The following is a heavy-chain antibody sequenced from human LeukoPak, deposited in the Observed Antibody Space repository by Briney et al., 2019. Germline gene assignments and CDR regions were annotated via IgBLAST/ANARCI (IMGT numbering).Heavy chain of an antibody. J-gene: IGHJ4*02. CDR3: ARLGSSGSFDY. V-gene: IGHV3-30-3*01. CDR2: ISYDGSNK. D-gene: IGHD3-22*01. CDR1: GFTFSSYA. Sequence: PGGSLRLSCAASGFTFSSYAMHWVRQAPGKGLEWVAVISYDGSNKYYADSVKGRFTISRDNSKNTLYLQMNSLRAEDTAVYYCARLGSSGSFDYWGQGTLVTVSS.